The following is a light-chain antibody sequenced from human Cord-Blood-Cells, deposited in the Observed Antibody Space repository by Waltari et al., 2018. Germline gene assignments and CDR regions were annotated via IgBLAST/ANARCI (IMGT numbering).Light chain of an antibody. CDR1: QSVSSSY. CDR2: GAS. CDR3: QQYGSSPFT. Sequence: EIVLTQSPGPLSLSPGASATLSCRASQSVSSSYLAWYQQKPGQAPRLLIYGASSRATGIPDRFSGSGSGTDFTLTISRLEPEDFAVYYCQQYGSSPFTFGPGTKVDIK. J-gene: IGKJ3*01. V-gene: IGKV3-20*01.